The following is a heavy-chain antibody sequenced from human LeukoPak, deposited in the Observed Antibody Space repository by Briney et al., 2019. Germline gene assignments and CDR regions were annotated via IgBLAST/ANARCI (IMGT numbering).Heavy chain of an antibody. D-gene: IGHD5-18*01. J-gene: IGHJ4*02. Sequence: GGSLRLSCEASGFTFSDYAMHWVRQAPGKGLEWVALIWHDGSNKYYADSVKDRFTISRDNSKNTLYLQMNGLRAEDTAVYHCARDRGYSFAHPLDYWGQGALVTVSS. CDR3: ARDRGYSFAHPLDY. CDR1: GFTFSDYA. V-gene: IGHV3-33*01. CDR2: IWHDGSNK.